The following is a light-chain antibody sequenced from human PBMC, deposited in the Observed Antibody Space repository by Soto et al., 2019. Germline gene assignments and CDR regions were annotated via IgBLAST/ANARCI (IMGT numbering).Light chain of an antibody. Sequence: DIQMTQSPSSVSASVGDSVIITCRASRGVSSWLAWYQHKPGTAPKLLIYAASTLQSGVPSRFSGSGSGTDFSLTISSLQPEDSATYYCQQAITFPLTFGGGTKVEI. CDR3: QQAITFPLT. J-gene: IGKJ4*01. CDR2: AAS. V-gene: IGKV1-12*01. CDR1: RGVSSW.